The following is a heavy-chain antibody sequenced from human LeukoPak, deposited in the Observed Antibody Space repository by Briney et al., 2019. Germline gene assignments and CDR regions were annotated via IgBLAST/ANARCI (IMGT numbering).Heavy chain of an antibody. V-gene: IGHV4-59*01. Sequence: PSETLSLTCTVSGGSISSYYWSWIRQPPGKGLEWIGYIYYSGTTNYNPSLKSRVTISVDTSKNQFSLKLSSVTAADTAVYYCARDRLTFGVDYWGQGTLVTVSS. J-gene: IGHJ4*02. CDR3: ARDRLTFGVDY. D-gene: IGHD3-16*01. CDR2: IYYSGTT. CDR1: GGSISSYY.